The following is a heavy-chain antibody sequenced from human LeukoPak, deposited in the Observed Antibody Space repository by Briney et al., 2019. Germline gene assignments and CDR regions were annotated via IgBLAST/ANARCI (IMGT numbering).Heavy chain of an antibody. V-gene: IGHV3-74*01. Sequence: PGGSLRLSCAASGFNFRNYWMHWVRQAPGKGLVWVSRINSDGSSTSYADSVKGRFTTSRDNAENTLYLQINSLRAEDTAVYYCATDEAATGRLDYWGQGTLVTDSS. CDR2: INSDGSST. CDR3: ATDEAATGRLDY. D-gene: IGHD1-1*01. J-gene: IGHJ4*02. CDR1: GFNFRNYW.